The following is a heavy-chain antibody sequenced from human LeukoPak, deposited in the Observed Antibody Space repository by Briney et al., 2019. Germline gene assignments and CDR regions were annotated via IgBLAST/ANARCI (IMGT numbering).Heavy chain of an antibody. J-gene: IGHJ6*03. CDR2: ISASGGAT. CDR3: ARDGYGNNYMDV. Sequence: GGPLRLSCAASRFTFDNYAMGWVRQAPGKGLEWVSGISASGGATYYADSVKGRFTISRDNSKNTLSLQMNGLRAEDTAVYYCARDGYGNNYMDVWGKGTTVTVSS. D-gene: IGHD1/OR15-1a*01. CDR1: RFTFDNYA. V-gene: IGHV3-23*01.